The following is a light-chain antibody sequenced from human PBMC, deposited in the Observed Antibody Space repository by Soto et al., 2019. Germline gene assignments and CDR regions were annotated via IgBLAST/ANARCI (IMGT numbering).Light chain of an antibody. J-gene: IGLJ1*01. V-gene: IGLV1-44*01. CDR3: AAWDESRNGYV. Sequence: QSVLTQPPSASGTPGQRVTISCSGSSSNIGSNSVNWYQQLPGTAPKLLIYSNDRRPSGVPDRFSGSKSGTSASLAISGLQSEDEADYYCAAWDESRNGYVFGTGTKVTVL. CDR2: SND. CDR1: SSNIGSNS.